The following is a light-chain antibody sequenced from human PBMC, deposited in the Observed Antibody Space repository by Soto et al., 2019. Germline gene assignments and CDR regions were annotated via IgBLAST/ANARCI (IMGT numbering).Light chain of an antibody. CDR3: CSYAGSSPFNVV. Sequence: QSVLTQPASVSGSPGQSITISCTGTSSDVGSYNLVSWYQHHPGKAPKLMIYEGSTRPSGVSNRFSGSKSGNTASLTISGLQAEDEADYDCCSYAGSSPFNVVFGGGTKLTVL. CDR1: SSDVGSYNL. J-gene: IGLJ2*01. CDR2: EGS. V-gene: IGLV2-23*01.